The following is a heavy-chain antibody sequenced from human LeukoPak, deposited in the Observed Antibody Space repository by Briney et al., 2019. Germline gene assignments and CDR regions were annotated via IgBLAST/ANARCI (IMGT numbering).Heavy chain of an antibody. CDR3: ARDRGAMDV. V-gene: IGHV3-48*03. CDR2: ISSSSSTI. CDR1: GFTFSSYE. D-gene: IGHD3-10*01. J-gene: IGHJ6*04. Sequence: GGSLRLSCAASGFTFSSYEMNWVRQAPGKGLEWVSYISSSSSTIYYADSVEGRFTISRDNAKNSLYLQMNSLRAEDTAVYYCARDRGAMDVWGKGTTVTVSS.